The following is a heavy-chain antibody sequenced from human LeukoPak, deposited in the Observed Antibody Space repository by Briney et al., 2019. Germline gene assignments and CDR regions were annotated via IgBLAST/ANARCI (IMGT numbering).Heavy chain of an antibody. CDR3: TRDLGLRRMI. CDR2: ISAGSGTM. V-gene: IGHV3-48*04. J-gene: IGHJ2*01. Sequence: GGSLRLSCAAAGLSVSSNNMQWVRQAPGGGLEWLSYISAGSGTMFSADSVKGRFTISRDNARDVLFLQMNSLRAEDTAVYYCTRDLGLRRMIWGRGTLV. CDR1: GLSVSSNN.